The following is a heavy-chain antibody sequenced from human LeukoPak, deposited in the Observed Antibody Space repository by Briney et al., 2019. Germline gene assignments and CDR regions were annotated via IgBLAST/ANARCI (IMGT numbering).Heavy chain of an antibody. CDR3: ARDGRYYGSGSYIDY. CDR2: IYSGGST. Sequence: GGSLRLSCAASGFTVSSNYMSWVRQAPGKGLEWVSVIYSGGSTYYADSVKGRFTISRDNSKNTLYLQMNSLRAEDTAVYYCARDGRYYGSGSYIDYWGQGTLVTVSS. J-gene: IGHJ4*02. CDR1: GFTVSSNY. V-gene: IGHV3-53*01. D-gene: IGHD3-10*01.